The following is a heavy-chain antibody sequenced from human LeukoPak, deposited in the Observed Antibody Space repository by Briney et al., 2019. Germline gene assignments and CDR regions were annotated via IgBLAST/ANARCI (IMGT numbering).Heavy chain of an antibody. V-gene: IGHV1-18*01. CDR1: GYTFTSYG. Sequence: ASVKVSCKAPGYTFTSYGISWVRQAPGQGLEWMGWISAYNGNTNYAQKLQGRVTMTTDTSTSTAYMELRSLRSDDTAVYYCARDLKTCSGGSCPNWFDPWGQGTLVTVSS. J-gene: IGHJ5*02. CDR3: ARDLKTCSGGSCPNWFDP. CDR2: ISAYNGNT. D-gene: IGHD2-15*01.